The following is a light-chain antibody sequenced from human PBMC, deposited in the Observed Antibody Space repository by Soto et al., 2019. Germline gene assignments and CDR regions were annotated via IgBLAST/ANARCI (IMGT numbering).Light chain of an antibody. CDR3: QSYNSAPPAGT. CDR1: QGINNH. V-gene: IGKV1-27*01. CDR2: AAS. J-gene: IGKJ4*01. Sequence: DFQLTQSPSSLSASVGDRVTITCRASQGINNHLAWFQQKPGKVPKVLIYAASTLQSGVPSRFRGSGSGTDFTLTITSLQPEDVATYSCQSYNSAPPAGTFGGGTKVDIK.